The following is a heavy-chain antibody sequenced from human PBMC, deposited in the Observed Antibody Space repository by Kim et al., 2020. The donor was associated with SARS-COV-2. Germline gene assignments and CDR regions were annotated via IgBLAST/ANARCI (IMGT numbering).Heavy chain of an antibody. CDR3: ARLPRGDIYGYFDY. CDR1: GDSISSNS. J-gene: IGHJ4*02. CDR2: IFYTGRT. V-gene: IGHV4-59*01. D-gene: IGHD4-17*01. Sequence: SETLSLTCTVSGDSISSNSWTWIRQPPGKGLEWIGYIFYTGRTKYNPFLESRVTVSRDTSMNQFSLRLRSVTAADTAVYYCARLPRGDIYGYFDYWGRG.